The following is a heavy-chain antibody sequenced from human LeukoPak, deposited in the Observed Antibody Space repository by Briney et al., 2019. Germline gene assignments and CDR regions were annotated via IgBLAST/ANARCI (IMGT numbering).Heavy chain of an antibody. J-gene: IGHJ4*02. CDR1: GFTFSSYW. Sequence: GGSLRLSCAASGFTFSSYWMHWVRQAPGKGLEWVAFIRYDGSNKYYADSVKGRFTISRDNSKNTLYLQMNSLRAEDTAVYYCAKDRGSGWYGDYFDYWGQGTLVTVSS. V-gene: IGHV3-30*02. CDR3: AKDRGSGWYGDYFDY. D-gene: IGHD6-19*01. CDR2: IRYDGSNK.